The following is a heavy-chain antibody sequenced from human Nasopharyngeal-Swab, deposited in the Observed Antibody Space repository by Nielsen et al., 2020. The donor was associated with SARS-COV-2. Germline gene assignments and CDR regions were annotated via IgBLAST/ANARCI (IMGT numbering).Heavy chain of an antibody. J-gene: IGHJ4*02. CDR2: MNPNSGTT. D-gene: IGHD6-13*01. V-gene: IGHV1-8*01. CDR1: GYTFTSYH. CDR3: ARVSPLPYSSSWYYLDY. Sequence: ASVKVSCKASGYTFTSYHINWVRQATGQGVEWMGWMNPNSGTTGYAQKFQGRVTMTRNTSISTAYMELSNLRSEDTAVYYCARVSPLPYSSSWYYLDYCGQGALVTVSS.